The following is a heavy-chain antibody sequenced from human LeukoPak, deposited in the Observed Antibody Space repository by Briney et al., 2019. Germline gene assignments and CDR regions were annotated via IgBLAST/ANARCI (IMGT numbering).Heavy chain of an antibody. D-gene: IGHD6-13*01. V-gene: IGHV1-2*02. CDR1: GYTFTSYG. Sequence: ASVKVSCKASGYTFTSYGISWVRQAPGQGLEWMGWINPNSGGTNYAQKFQGRVTMTRDTSISTAYMELSRLRSDDTAVYYCASIAAADNFDYWGQGTLVTVSS. J-gene: IGHJ4*02. CDR2: INPNSGGT. CDR3: ASIAAADNFDY.